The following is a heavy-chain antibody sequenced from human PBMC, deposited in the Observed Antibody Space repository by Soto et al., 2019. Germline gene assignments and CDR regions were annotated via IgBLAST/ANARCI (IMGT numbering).Heavy chain of an antibody. CDR3: AHRVLRTVFGLVTTTAIYFDF. CDR1: GFSLTTSGVG. J-gene: IGHJ4*02. V-gene: IGHV2-5*02. Sequence: QITLNESGATLVKPTQTLTLTCTFSGFSLTTSGVGVGWIRQSPGKAPEWLALIYWDDDKRYSPSLKSRLTITKDTSKNQVVLTMANLDTADTATYYCAHRVLRTVFGLVTTTAIYFDFWGQGTPVAVSS. D-gene: IGHD3-3*01. CDR2: IYWDDDK.